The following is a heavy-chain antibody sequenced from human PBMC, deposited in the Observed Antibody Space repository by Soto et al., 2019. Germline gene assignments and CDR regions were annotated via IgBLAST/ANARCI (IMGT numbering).Heavy chain of an antibody. Sequence: QVQLVESGGGLVKPGGSLRLSCAASGFTFSDYYMSWIRQAPGKRLEWVSYISSSSSYTNYADSVKGRFTISRDNAKNSLYLQMNSLRAEDTAVYYCAKQGQSVAVAGLFDYWGQGTLVTVSS. J-gene: IGHJ4*02. V-gene: IGHV3-11*06. D-gene: IGHD6-19*01. CDR2: ISSSSSYT. CDR1: GFTFSDYY. CDR3: AKQGQSVAVAGLFDY.